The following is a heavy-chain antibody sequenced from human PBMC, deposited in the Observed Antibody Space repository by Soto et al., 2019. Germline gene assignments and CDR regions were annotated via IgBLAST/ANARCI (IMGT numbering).Heavy chain of an antibody. Sequence: SETLSLTCAVYGGSFSDYYWSWIRQPPGKGLEWIGSIHFSESTYYNPSLWSRVTISVDTSQNQISLSLGSVTAADTAVYYCARRVDSSDWVSTIHDAFDLWGQGTMVTVSS. V-gene: IGHV4-34*01. D-gene: IGHD6-19*01. CDR3: ARRVDSSDWVSTIHDAFDL. CDR2: IHFSEST. CDR1: GGSFSDYY. J-gene: IGHJ3*01.